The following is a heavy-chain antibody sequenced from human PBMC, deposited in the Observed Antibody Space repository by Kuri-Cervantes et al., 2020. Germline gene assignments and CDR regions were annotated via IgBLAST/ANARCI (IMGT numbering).Heavy chain of an antibody. CDR2: ISWNSGSI. CDR1: GFTFDDYA. CDR3: AKDVGSDYGGSYYGMDV. D-gene: IGHD4-23*01. V-gene: IGHV3-9*01. Sequence: LSLTCAASGFTFDDYAMPWVRQAPGKGLEWVSGISWNSGSIGYADSVKGRFTISRDNAKNSLYLQMNSLRAEDTALYYCAKDVGSDYGGSYYGMDVWGQGTTVTVSS. J-gene: IGHJ6*02.